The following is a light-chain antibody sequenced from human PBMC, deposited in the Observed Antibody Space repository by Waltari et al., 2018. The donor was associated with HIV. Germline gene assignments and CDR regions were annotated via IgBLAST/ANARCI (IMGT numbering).Light chain of an antibody. CDR3: SSYTSSSTLSYV. Sequence: QSALTQPASVSGSPGQSITISCTATSSDVGGYNYVSWYQPHPGKAPKLMIYEVSNRPSAVSNRFSGSKSGNTASLTISGLQAEDEADYYCSSYTSSSTLSYVFGTGTKVTVL. V-gene: IGLV2-14*01. CDR2: EVS. CDR1: SSDVGGYNY. J-gene: IGLJ1*01.